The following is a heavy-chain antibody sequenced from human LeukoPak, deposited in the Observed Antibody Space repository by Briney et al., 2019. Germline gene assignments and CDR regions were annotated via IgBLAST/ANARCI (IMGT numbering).Heavy chain of an antibody. J-gene: IGHJ4*02. CDR3: ARVSEYYYFDY. V-gene: IGHV1-2*02. CDR1: GYTFTGYF. CDR2: INPNSGGT. Sequence: ASVTVSCKASGYTFTGYFMHWVRQAPGHGPEWMGWINPNSGGTNYAQKFQGRVIMTRDTSISTAYMELSRLRSDDTAVYYCARVSEYYYFDYWGQGTLVTVSS. D-gene: IGHD2/OR15-2a*01.